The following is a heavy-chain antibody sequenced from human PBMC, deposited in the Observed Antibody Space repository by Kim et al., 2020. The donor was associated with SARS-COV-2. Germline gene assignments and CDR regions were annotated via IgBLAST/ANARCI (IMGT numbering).Heavy chain of an antibody. CDR1: GGSVSSGSYY. V-gene: IGHV4-61*01. J-gene: IGHJ3*02. CDR3: ASVILLDPFAFDI. CDR2: IYYSGST. Sequence: SETLSLTCTVSGGSVSSGSYYWSWIRQPPGKGLEWIGYIYYSGSTNYNPSLKSRVTISVDTSKNQFSLKLSSVTAADTAVYYCASVILLDPFAFDIWGQGTMVTVSS.